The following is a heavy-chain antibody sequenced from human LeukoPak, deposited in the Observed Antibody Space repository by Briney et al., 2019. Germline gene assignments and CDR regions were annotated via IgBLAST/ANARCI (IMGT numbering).Heavy chain of an antibody. V-gene: IGHV3-74*01. CDR1: GFTFSSYW. CDR3: ASGGDSFDV. Sequence: PGGSLRLSCAASGFTFSSYWMSWVRQAPGKGLVWVSRINTDGSTTTNADSVKGRFTISRDNAKHTLYLQMNSLRAEDTAVYYCASGGDSFDVWGRGTMVTVSS. J-gene: IGHJ3*01. CDR2: INTDGSTT.